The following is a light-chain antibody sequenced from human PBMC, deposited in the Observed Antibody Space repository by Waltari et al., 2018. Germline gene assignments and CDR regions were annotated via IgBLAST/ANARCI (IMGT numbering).Light chain of an antibody. CDR2: WAS. CDR3: QQYYSTPPT. CDR1: QSVLYSSNNKNY. Sequence: DIVMTQSPDSLAVSLGERATINCKSSQSVLYSSNNKNYLAWYQQQPGQPPKLFICWASIRASGVPDRFSGSGSGTDFTLTISSLQAEDVAVYYCQQYYSTPPTFGQGTKVEIK. V-gene: IGKV4-1*01. J-gene: IGKJ1*01.